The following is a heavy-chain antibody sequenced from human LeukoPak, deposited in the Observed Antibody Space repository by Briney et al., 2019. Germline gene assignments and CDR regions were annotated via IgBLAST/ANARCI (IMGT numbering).Heavy chain of an antibody. CDR3: AKDSVRVPPTLN. D-gene: IGHD2-2*01. Sequence: QPGGSLRLSCAASGFTFSSYSMNWVRQAPGKGLEWVSAISGSGGSTYYADSVKGRFTISRDNSKNTLYLQMNSLRAEDTAVYYCAKDSVRVPPTLNWGQGALVIVSS. CDR2: ISGSGGST. CDR1: GFTFSSYS. V-gene: IGHV3-23*01. J-gene: IGHJ4*02.